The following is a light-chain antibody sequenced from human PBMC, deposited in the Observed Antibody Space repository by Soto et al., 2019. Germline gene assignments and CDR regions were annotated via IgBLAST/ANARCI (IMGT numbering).Light chain of an antibody. CDR1: QSVRSNF. Sequence: EIVLTQSPGILSLPPGERATLSCRASQSVRSNFLAWYQQKPGQAPRLLIYGSSSRATGIPSRFSGSGSGTEFTLTISSLQPDDFATYYCQQYNSYSSTFGQGTKVDIK. CDR3: QQYNSYSST. CDR2: GSS. J-gene: IGKJ1*01. V-gene: IGKV3-20*01.